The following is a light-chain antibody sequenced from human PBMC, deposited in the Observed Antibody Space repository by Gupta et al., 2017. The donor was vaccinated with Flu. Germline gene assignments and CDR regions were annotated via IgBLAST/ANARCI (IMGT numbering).Light chain of an antibody. V-gene: IGLV3-1*01. CDR2: QDT. CDR1: KLGDIY. Sequence: SYDLTQPPSVSVSPGQTASITCSGDKLGDIYVSWYQQRPGQSPVLVMYQDTQRPSGIPERFSGSSSGNTATLTISGTQAMDEADYYCQAWDSGTCGFGGGTKLTVL. CDR3: QAWDSGTCG. J-gene: IGLJ2*01.